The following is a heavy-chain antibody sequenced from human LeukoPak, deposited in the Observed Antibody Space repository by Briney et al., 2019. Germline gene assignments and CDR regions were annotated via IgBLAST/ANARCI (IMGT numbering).Heavy chain of an antibody. CDR3: ARLGSDYYGSVKTKNWFDP. CDR1: GGSISSYY. D-gene: IGHD3-10*01. Sequence: SETLSLTCTVSGGSISSYYWGWIRQPPGKGLEWIGSIYYSGSTYYNPSLKNRLTISVDTSKNQFSLKLSSVTAADTAVYYCARLGSDYYGSVKTKNWFDPWGQGTLVTVSS. J-gene: IGHJ5*02. CDR2: IYYSGST. V-gene: IGHV4-39*01.